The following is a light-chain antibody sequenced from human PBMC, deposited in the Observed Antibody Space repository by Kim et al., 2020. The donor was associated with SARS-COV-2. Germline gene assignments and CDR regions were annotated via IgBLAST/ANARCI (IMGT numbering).Light chain of an antibody. Sequence: NFMLTQPHSVSESPGKTVTISCTRSSGCIDDNYVQWYQQRPGGVPTAVIYEDDQRPSGVSDRFSGSIDNSSNSASLTISGLRTEDEADYYCQSYNRDNVLFGGGTQLTVL. CDR3: QSYNRDNVL. CDR1: SGCIDDNY. J-gene: IGLJ2*01. V-gene: IGLV6-57*04. CDR2: EDD.